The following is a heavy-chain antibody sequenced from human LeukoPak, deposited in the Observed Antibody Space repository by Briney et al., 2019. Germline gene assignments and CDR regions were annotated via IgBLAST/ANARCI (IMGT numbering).Heavy chain of an antibody. Sequence: GGSLRLSCAASGFTFSSYSMNWVRQAPGKGLEWVSSISSSSSYIYYADSVKGRFTISRDNAKNSLYLQMNSLRAEDTAVYYCARDSTDYYYGMDVWGQGTTVTVSS. CDR2: ISSSSSYI. D-gene: IGHD2/OR15-2a*01. CDR1: GFTFSSYS. CDR3: ARDSTDYYYGMDV. V-gene: IGHV3-21*01. J-gene: IGHJ6*02.